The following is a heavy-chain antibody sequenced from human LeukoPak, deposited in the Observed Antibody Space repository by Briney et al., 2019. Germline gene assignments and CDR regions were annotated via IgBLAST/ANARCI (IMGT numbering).Heavy chain of an antibody. J-gene: IGHJ6*02. Sequence: PSQTLSLTCAVSGGSISSGGYSWSWIRQPPGKGLEWIGYIYHSGSTYYNPSLKSRVTISVDRSKNQFSLKLSSVTAADTAVYYCARVDYYDSGNYGMDVWGQGTTVTVSS. D-gene: IGHD3-22*01. CDR2: IYHSGST. CDR3: ARVDYYDSGNYGMDV. V-gene: IGHV4-30-2*01. CDR1: GGSISSGGYS.